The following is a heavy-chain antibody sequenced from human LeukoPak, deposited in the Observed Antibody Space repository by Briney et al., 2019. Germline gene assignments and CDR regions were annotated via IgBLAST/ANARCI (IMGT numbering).Heavy chain of an antibody. CDR1: GFNFSNYA. CDR2: ISGSGGST. CDR3: ARVGYSSGWYHNDGDTDFDY. J-gene: IGHJ4*02. D-gene: IGHD6-19*01. V-gene: IGHV3-23*01. Sequence: PGGPLRLSCAASGFNFSNYAMSWVRQAPGKGLDWVSGISGSGGSTYYADSVKGRFTISRDNSKNTLFLQMNSLRAEDTAVYYCARVGYSSGWYHNDGDTDFDYWGQGTLVTVSS.